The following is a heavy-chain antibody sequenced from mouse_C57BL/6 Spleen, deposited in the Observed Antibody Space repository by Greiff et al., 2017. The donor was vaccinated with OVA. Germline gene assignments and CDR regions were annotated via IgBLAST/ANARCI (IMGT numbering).Heavy chain of an antibody. CDR2: ISNGGGST. V-gene: IGHV5-12*01. D-gene: IGHD1-1*01. CDR1: GFTFSDYY. J-gene: IGHJ1*03. Sequence: EVKLVESGGGLVQPGGSLKLSCAASGFTFSDYYMYWVRQTPEKRLEWVAYISNGGGSTYYPDTVKGRFTISRDNAKNTLYLQMSRLKSEDTAMYYCARYGSYWYFDVWGTGTTVTVSS. CDR3: ARYGSYWYFDV.